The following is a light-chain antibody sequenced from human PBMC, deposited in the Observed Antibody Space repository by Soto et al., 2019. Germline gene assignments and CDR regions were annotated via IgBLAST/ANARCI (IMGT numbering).Light chain of an antibody. Sequence: QSVLTQPASVSGSPGQSITISCTGTSSDVGGYTYVSWYQQYPGRAPKLMIYEVSNRPSGVSNRFSGSKSGNTASLTISGLQAEDEADYYCSSYTTRNTVLFGGGTKLTV. V-gene: IGLV2-14*01. J-gene: IGLJ2*01. CDR2: EVS. CDR3: SSYTTRNTVL. CDR1: SSDVGGYTY.